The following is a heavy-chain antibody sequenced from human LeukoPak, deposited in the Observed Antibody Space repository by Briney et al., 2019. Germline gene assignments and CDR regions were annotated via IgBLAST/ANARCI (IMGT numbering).Heavy chain of an antibody. CDR1: GFTFSSYS. CDR2: ISSSSSYI. V-gene: IGHV3-21*01. Sequence: GGSLRLSCAASGFTFSSYSMNWVRQAPGKGLEWVSSISSSSSYIYYADSVKGRFTISRDNAKNSLYLQMNSLRAEDTAVYYCAREEGRDGYYMDVWGKGTTVTVSS. CDR3: AREEGRDGYYMDV. D-gene: IGHD5-24*01. J-gene: IGHJ6*03.